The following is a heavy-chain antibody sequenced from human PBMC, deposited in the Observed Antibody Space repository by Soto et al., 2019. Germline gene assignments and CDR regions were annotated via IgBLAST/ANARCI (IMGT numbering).Heavy chain of an antibody. V-gene: IGHV4-34*01. CDR2: INHSGST. Sequence: QVQLQQWGAGLLKPSETLSLTCAVYGGSFSGYYWSWIRQPPGKGLEWIGEINHSGSTNYNPSLKSRVPISVDTSKNQFSLKLSSVTAADTAVYYCARVPLLRYPPKRGDVWGQGTTVTVSS. CDR3: ARVPLLRYPPKRGDV. CDR1: GGSFSGYY. J-gene: IGHJ6*02. D-gene: IGHD3-9*01.